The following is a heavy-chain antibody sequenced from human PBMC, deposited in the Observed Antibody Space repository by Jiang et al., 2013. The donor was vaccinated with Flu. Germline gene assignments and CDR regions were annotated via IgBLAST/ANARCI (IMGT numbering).Heavy chain of an antibody. CDR3: ATDPGDDGTGNYREYFHH. CDR2: ISPSGST. D-gene: IGHD3-22*01. J-gene: IGHJ1*01. Sequence: PGLVKPSQTLSLTCNVSGVSINDGSHYWSWIRQPAGKGLEWMGRISPSGSTRYNPSLKSRIIISADASKSQFSLNLSSVTAADTAVYYCATDPGDDGTGNYREYFHHWGQGTLVTVSS. V-gene: IGHV4-61*02. CDR1: GVSINDGSHY.